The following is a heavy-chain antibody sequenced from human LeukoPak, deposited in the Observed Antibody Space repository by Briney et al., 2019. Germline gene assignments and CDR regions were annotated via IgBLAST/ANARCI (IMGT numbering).Heavy chain of an antibody. CDR2: MNPNSGNT. Sequence: ASVKVSCKASGYTFTSHDINWVRQATGQGLEWMGWMNPNSGNTGYAQKFQGRVTMTRNTSISTAYMELSSLRSEDTAVYYCARVIVATIYGYYYYYGMDVWGQGTTVTVSS. V-gene: IGHV1-8*01. D-gene: IGHD5-12*01. J-gene: IGHJ6*02. CDR1: GYTFTSHD. CDR3: ARVIVATIYGYYYYYGMDV.